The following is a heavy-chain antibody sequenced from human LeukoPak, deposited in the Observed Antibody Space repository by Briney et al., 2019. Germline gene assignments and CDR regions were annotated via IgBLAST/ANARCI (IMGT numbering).Heavy chain of an antibody. J-gene: IGHJ4*02. CDR1: GYTFTGYY. V-gene: IGHV1-2*02. CDR3: VKDQGVMTTVLTPPPL. D-gene: IGHD4-23*01. Sequence: ASVKVSCKASGYTFTGYYIHWVRQAPGQGLEWMGWINPNSDGTNYAQKFQGRVTMTRVTSISTAYMTLSSLRSDDTAVYYCVKDQGVMTTVLTPPPLWGQGTLVTVSS. CDR2: INPNSDGT.